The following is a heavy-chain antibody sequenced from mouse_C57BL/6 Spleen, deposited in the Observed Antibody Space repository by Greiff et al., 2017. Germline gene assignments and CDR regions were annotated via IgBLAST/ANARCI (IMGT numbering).Heavy chain of an antibody. D-gene: IGHD2-10*02. CDR3: TGSGLVSRYFEV. Sequence: EVQRVESGEGLVKPGGSLKLSCAASGFTFSSYAMSWVRQTPEKRLEWVAYISSGGDYIYYADTVKGRYTISRDNARNTLYLQMSSLKSEDTAMYYCTGSGLVSRYFEVWGTGTTVTVSS. V-gene: IGHV5-9-1*02. CDR2: ISSGGDYI. CDR1: GFTFSSYA. J-gene: IGHJ1*03.